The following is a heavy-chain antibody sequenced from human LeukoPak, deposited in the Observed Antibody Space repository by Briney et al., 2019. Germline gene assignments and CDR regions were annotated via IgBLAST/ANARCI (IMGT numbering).Heavy chain of an antibody. V-gene: IGHV3-53*01. CDR2: IYSGGST. J-gene: IGHJ6*04. CDR3: ARQDVFYGSGSYYPTTMDV. D-gene: IGHD3-10*01. CDR1: GFTVSSNY. Sequence: PGGSLRLSCAASGFTVSSNYMSWVRQAPGKGLEWVSVIYSGGSTYYADSVKGRFTISRDNSKNTLYLQMNSLRAEDTAVYYCARQDVFYGSGSYYPTTMDVWGKGTTVTVSS.